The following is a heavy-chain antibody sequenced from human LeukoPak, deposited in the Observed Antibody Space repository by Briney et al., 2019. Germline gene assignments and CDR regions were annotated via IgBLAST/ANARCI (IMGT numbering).Heavy chain of an antibody. CDR3: ARGNSYYDTSGYFPWESFQH. CDR1: NAFDNYY. Sequence: SETLSLTCAIYNAFDNYYLALVRQPPGKGLEWIGEITYRGSPNYNPSLKSRAAISIDVSLRQFSLKLRSVTAADTAVYYCARGNSYYDTSGYFPWESFQHWGQGTLVTVSS. V-gene: IGHV4-34*01. D-gene: IGHD3-22*01. CDR2: ITYRGSP. J-gene: IGHJ1*01.